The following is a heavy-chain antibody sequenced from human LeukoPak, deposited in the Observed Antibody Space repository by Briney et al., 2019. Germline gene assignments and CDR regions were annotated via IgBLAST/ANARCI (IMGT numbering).Heavy chain of an antibody. V-gene: IGHV3-48*01. CDR1: GFTFSRYS. J-gene: IGHJ6*03. D-gene: IGHD3-3*01. CDR3: ARDRQIFGVVTSSYMDV. CDR2: ISSSSSTI. Sequence: GGSLRLSCAASGFTFSRYSMNWVRQAPGKGLEWVSYISSSSSTIYYADSVKGRFTISRDNAKNSLYLQMNSLSAEDTAVYYCARDRQIFGVVTSSYMDVWGKGTTVTASS.